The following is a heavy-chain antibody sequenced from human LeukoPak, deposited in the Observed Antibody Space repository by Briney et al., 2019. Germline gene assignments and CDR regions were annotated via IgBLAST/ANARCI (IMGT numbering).Heavy chain of an antibody. CDR3: ARDAGSGRIYYYMDV. V-gene: IGHV3-7*01. CDR2: IKQDGSDK. CDR1: GFTFSNYW. Sequence: GSLRLSCATSGFTFSNYWMSWVRRAPGKGLEWVANIKQDGSDKYYVDSVKGRFTISRDNSKNTLYLQMNSLRAEDTAVYYCARDAGSGRIYYYMDVWGKGTTVTVSS. D-gene: IGHD3-10*01. J-gene: IGHJ6*03.